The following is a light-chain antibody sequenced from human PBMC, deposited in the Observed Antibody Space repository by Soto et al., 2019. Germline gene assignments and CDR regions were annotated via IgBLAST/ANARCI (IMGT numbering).Light chain of an antibody. Sequence: QSVLTQPPSASGTPGQRVTISCSGSSSNIGSNTVNWYQQLPGTAPNLLIYSNNERPSGVPDRFSGSKSDTSASLAISGLQSEDEADYYCAAWDDSLDGVVFGGGTKLTVL. CDR3: AAWDDSLDGVV. CDR1: SSNIGSNT. J-gene: IGLJ2*01. V-gene: IGLV1-44*01. CDR2: SNN.